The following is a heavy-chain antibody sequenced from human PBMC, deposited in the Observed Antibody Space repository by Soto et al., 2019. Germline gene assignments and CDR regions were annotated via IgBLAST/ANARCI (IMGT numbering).Heavy chain of an antibody. CDR2: ISYDGSNK. CDR3: XXXXXXXXXXXXXXYGMDV. J-gene: IGHJ6*02. Sequence: QVQLVESGGGVVQPGRSLRLSCAASGFTFSSYGMHWVRQAPGKGLEWVAVISYDGSNKYYADSVKGRFTISRDNSKXXXXXXXXXXXXXXXXXXXXXXXXXXXXXXXXXXYGMDVWGQGTTVTVSS. CDR1: GFTFSSYG. V-gene: IGHV3-30*03.